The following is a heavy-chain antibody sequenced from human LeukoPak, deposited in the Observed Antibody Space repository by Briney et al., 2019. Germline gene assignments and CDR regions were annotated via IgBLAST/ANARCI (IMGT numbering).Heavy chain of an antibody. CDR3: ARGGVITGDQDFDP. V-gene: IGHV3-30-3*01. Sequence: PGGSLRLSCAASGFTFSSYAMHWVRQAPGKGLEWVAVISYDGSNKYYADSVKGRFTISRDNSKNTLYLQMNSLRAEDTAVYYCARGGVITGDQDFDPWGQGTLVTVSS. CDR2: ISYDGSNK. J-gene: IGHJ5*02. CDR1: GFTFSSYA. D-gene: IGHD7-27*01.